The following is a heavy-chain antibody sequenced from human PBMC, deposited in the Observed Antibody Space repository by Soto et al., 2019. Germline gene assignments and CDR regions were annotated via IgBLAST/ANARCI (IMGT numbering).Heavy chain of an antibody. CDR1: GFTFSSYG. J-gene: IGHJ4*02. CDR3: ARARQRAGYYFDY. D-gene: IGHD6-25*01. Sequence: QVQLVESGGGVVQPGRSLRLSCAASGFTFSSYGMHWVRQAPGKGLEWVAVIWYDGSNKYYADSVKGRFTISRDNSKNTLYLQTNSRRAEDTAVYYCARARQRAGYYFDYWGQGTLVTVSS. V-gene: IGHV3-33*01. CDR2: IWYDGSNK.